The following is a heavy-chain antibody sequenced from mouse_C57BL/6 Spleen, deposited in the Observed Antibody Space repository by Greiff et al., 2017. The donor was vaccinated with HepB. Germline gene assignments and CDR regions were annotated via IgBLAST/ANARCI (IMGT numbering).Heavy chain of an antibody. CDR2: INPNYGTT. D-gene: IGHD1-1*01. CDR3: AREDYYGSVYFDV. J-gene: IGHJ1*03. Sequence: VHVKQSGPELVKPGASVKISCKASGYSFTDYNMNWVKQSNGKSLEWIGVINPNYGTTSYNQKFKGKATLTVDQSSSTAYMQLNSLTSEDSAVYYCAREDYYGSVYFDVWGTGTTVTVSS. CDR1: GYSFTDYN. V-gene: IGHV1-39*01.